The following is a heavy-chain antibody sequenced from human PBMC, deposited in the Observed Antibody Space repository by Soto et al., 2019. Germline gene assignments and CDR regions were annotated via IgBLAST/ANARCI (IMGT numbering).Heavy chain of an antibody. J-gene: IGHJ4*02. CDR3: ARGRGYSYGYSFDY. D-gene: IGHD5-18*01. CDR2: IYYSGST. Sequence: QVQLQESGPGLVKPSETLSLTCTVSGGSISSYYWSWIRLPPGKGLECIGYIYYSGSTNYNPSLKSRVTISVDTSKNQFSLKLSSVTAADTAVYYCARGRGYSYGYSFDYWGQGTLVTVSS. CDR1: GGSISSYY. V-gene: IGHV4-59*01.